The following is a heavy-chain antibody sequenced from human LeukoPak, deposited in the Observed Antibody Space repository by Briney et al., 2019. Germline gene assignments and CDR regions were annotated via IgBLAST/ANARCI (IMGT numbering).Heavy chain of an antibody. J-gene: IGHJ4*02. CDR1: GFTFSGYE. CDR3: ARERDDYYFDY. D-gene: IGHD3-3*01. CDR2: ISRSGTII. V-gene: IGHV3-48*03. Sequence: GGSLRLSCAASGFTFSGYEMNWVRQAPGKGLEWVSYISRSGTIISYANSVRGRLTISRDNAKNSLYLQMNSLRAEDTAVYYCARERDDYYFDYWGQGTLVTVSS.